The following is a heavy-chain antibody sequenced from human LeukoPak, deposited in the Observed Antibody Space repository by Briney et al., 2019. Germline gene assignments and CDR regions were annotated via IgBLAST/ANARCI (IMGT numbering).Heavy chain of an antibody. V-gene: IGHV3-74*01. CDR2: INSDGINT. J-gene: IGHJ5*02. CDR3: ARDLGQYYDTSDNWFDP. Sequence: SCKASGYTFTNYGMIWVRQAPGKGLEWVSRINSDGINTSYADSVKGRFTSSRDNAKNTLNLQMNSLRAEDTAVYYCARDLGQYYDTSDNWFDPWGQGTLVTVSS. CDR1: GYTFTNYG. D-gene: IGHD3-22*01.